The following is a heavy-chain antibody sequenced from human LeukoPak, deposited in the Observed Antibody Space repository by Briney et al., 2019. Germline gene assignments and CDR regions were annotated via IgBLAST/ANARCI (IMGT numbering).Heavy chain of an antibody. V-gene: IGHV3-23*01. Sequence: GGSLRLSCAASGFTFSSYVMSWVRQAPGKGLEWVSAISGSGGSTYYADAVKGRFTVSRDNSKNTLYLQMNSLRAEDTAVYYCAKDAKYVFFDYWGQGTLVTVSS. J-gene: IGHJ4*02. CDR1: GFTFSSYV. CDR3: AKDAKYVFFDY. CDR2: ISGSGGST. D-gene: IGHD4/OR15-4a*01.